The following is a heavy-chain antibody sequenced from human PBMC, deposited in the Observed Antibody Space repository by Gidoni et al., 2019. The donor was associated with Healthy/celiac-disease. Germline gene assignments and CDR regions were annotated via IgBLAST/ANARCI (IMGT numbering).Heavy chain of an antibody. Sequence: EVQLVESGGGLVKPGGSLRLQAPGKGLEWVSSISSSSSYIYYADSVKGRFTISRDNAKNSLYLQMNSLRAEDTAVYYCARDIFPAPKDIAAAEVAFDIWGQGTMVTVSS. CDR3: ARDIFPAPKDIAAAEVAFDI. V-gene: IGHV3-21*01. J-gene: IGHJ3*02. CDR2: ISSSSSYI. D-gene: IGHD6-13*01.